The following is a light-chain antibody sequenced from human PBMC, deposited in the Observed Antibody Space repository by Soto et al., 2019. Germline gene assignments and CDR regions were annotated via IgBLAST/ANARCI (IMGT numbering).Light chain of an antibody. V-gene: IGKV3D-15*01. Sequence: EIVMTQSPATLSVSPGERATLPFRTSQSVSSNLAWYQQKPGQAPRLLIYGASTRATGIPARFSGSGSGTEFTLTISSLQSEDLAIYYCQEYSDWPTWTFGQGTKVDIK. J-gene: IGKJ1*01. CDR3: QEYSDWPTWT. CDR2: GAS. CDR1: QSVSSN.